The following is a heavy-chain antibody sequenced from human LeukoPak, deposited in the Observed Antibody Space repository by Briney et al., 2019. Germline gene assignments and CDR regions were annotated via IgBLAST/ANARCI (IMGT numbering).Heavy chain of an antibody. V-gene: IGHV3-48*01. J-gene: IGHJ3*02. CDR2: IRSSDGTV. Sequence: GGSLRLSCVASGFTFSYYTMNWARQAPGKGLEWISYIRSSDGTVSYADSVKGRFTISTDTAKNSLFLQMNSLSAEDTAVYYCARDRAYAFDIWGQGTMVTVSS. CDR3: ARDRAYAFDI. CDR1: GFTFSYYT.